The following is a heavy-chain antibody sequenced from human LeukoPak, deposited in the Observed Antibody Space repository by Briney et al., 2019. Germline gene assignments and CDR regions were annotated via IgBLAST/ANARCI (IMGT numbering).Heavy chain of an antibody. J-gene: IGHJ4*02. V-gene: IGHV3-30-3*01. Sequence: PGRSLRLSCAASGFTFSSYAMHWVRQAPGKGLEWVAVISYDGSNKYYADSVKGRFTISRDNSKNTLYLQMNSLRAEDTAVYYCARNDGYNAFDHWGQGTLVTVSS. CDR2: ISYDGSNK. CDR1: GFTFSSYA. CDR3: ARNDGYNAFDH. D-gene: IGHD5-24*01.